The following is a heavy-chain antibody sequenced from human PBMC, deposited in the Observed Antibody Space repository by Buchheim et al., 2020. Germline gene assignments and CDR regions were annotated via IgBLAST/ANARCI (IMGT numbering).Heavy chain of an antibody. Sequence: EVHLVESGGGLVQPGMSLRLSCEGSGFTFRNNAMHWVRQAPGKGLEWIAHIDRSGGSPFYAASVKGRFTISRDNAKNSLYLQMYSLRDEDTAVYYCARDLMGYLFDYCGQGTL. V-gene: IGHV3-48*02. D-gene: IGHD2-8*01. J-gene: IGHJ4*02. CDR3: ARDLMGYLFDY. CDR1: GFTFRNNA. CDR2: IDRSGGSP.